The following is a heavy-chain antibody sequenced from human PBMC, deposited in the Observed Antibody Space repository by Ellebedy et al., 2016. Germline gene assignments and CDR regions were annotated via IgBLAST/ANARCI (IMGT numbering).Heavy chain of an antibody. V-gene: IGHV3-64D*06. Sequence: GESLKISCAASGFTFSSYAMHWVRQAPGKGLEYVSAISSNGGSTYYADSVKGRFTISRDNSKNTLYLQMSSLRAEDTAVYYCVKDREKRLVGATLVYWGQGTLVTVSS. J-gene: IGHJ4*02. D-gene: IGHD1-26*01. CDR1: GFTFSSYA. CDR2: ISSNGGST. CDR3: VKDREKRLVGATLVY.